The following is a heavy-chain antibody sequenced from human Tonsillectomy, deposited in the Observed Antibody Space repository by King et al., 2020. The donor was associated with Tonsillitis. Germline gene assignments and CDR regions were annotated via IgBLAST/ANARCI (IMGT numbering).Heavy chain of an antibody. CDR3: ARAKEHDGIAPLGY. D-gene: IGHD6-6*01. J-gene: IGHJ4*02. V-gene: IGHV1-69*01. CDR1: GGTFSSYA. CDR2: IIPLFGTA. Sequence: VQLVQSGAEVKKPGASVKVSCKASGGTFSSYAISWVRQAPGQGLEWMGGIIPLFGTANYAQKFQGRVTITADESPSTAYMELSSLRSEDTAVYYCARAKEHDGIAPLGYWGQGTLVTVSS.